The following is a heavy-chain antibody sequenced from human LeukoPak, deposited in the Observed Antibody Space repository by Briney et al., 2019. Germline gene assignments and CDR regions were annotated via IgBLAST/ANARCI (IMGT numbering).Heavy chain of an antibody. CDR2: ISYDGSNK. CDR3: ARVDYDFWSGLGY. D-gene: IGHD3-3*01. CDR1: GFTFSSYA. V-gene: IGHV3-30-3*01. J-gene: IGHJ4*02. Sequence: PGTSLRLSCAASGFTFSSYAMHWVRQAPGKGLEWVAVISYDGSNKYYADSVKGRFTISRDNSKNTLYLQMNSLRAEDTAVYYCARVDYDFWSGLGYWGQGTLVTVSS.